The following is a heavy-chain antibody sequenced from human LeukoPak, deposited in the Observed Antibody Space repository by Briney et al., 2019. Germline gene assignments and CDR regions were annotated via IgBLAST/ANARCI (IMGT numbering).Heavy chain of an antibody. J-gene: IGHJ4*02. CDR2: IYSGGRT. CDR1: GFTVSRNY. Sequence: PGGSLRLSCAASGFTVSRNYMSWVRQAPGKGLEWVSVIYSGGRTYYADSVKGRFTISRDNSKNTLYLQTNRLRAEDTAVYYCARAGPSSSWHQFDYWGQGTLVTVSS. V-gene: IGHV3-66*01. D-gene: IGHD6-13*01. CDR3: ARAGPSSSWHQFDY.